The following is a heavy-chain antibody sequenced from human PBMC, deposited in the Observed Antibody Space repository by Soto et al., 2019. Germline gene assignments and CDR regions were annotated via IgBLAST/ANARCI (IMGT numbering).Heavy chain of an antibody. D-gene: IGHD3-3*01. J-gene: IGHJ6*02. V-gene: IGHV3-30*14. CDR3: ARDFSDYDFWSGYSKHNYYYYYRMDV. Sequence: QVQLVESGGGVVQPGRSLRLSCAASGFTFSSYAMHWVRQAPGKGLEWVAVISYDGSNKYYADSVKGRFTISRDNSKNTLYLQMNRLRAEDTALYYCARDFSDYDFWSGYSKHNYYYYYRMDVWGQGTTVTVSS. CDR1: GFTFSSYA. CDR2: ISYDGSNK.